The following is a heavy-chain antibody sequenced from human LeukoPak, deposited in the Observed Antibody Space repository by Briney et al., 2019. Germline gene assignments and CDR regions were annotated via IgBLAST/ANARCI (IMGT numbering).Heavy chain of an antibody. Sequence: PGGSLRLSCAASGFTFSSYGMHWVRQAPGKGLEWVAFIRYDGSNKYYADSVKGRFTISRDNSKNTLYLQMNSLRAEDTAMYYCAKDFTYGSGSYYYFDYWGQGTLVTVSS. D-gene: IGHD3-10*01. CDR2: IRYDGSNK. CDR3: AKDFTYGSGSYYYFDY. V-gene: IGHV3-30*02. CDR1: GFTFSSYG. J-gene: IGHJ4*02.